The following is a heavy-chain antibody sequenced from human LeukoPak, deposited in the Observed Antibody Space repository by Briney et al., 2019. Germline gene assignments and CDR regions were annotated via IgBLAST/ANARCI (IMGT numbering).Heavy chain of an antibody. CDR3: ARSHGSGSYYNLNDY. V-gene: IGHV4-59*01. CDR1: GGSISNYY. Sequence: SETLSLTCTVSGGSISNYYWSWIRQPPGKGLEWIGYIYYSGSTNYNPSLRSRVTISVDTSQNQFSLKLSSVTAADTAVYYCARSHGSGSYYNLNDYWGQGTLVTVSS. CDR2: IYYSGST. D-gene: IGHD3-10*01. J-gene: IGHJ4*02.